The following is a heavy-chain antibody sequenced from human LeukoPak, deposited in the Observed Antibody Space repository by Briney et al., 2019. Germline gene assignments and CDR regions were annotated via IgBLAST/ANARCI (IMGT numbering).Heavy chain of an antibody. CDR3: AIAFYDSGNFRIDS. CDR2: INPNSGVT. J-gene: IGHJ4*02. D-gene: IGHD4-11*01. Sequence: ASVKVSCKAVGNSLIGQLLHWVRQAPGQGLEWVGWINPNSGVTNYARKFQGRVTVTRDMSINTAYMDLYGLTSDDTAIYYCAIAFYDSGNFRIDSWGQGSLVIV. CDR1: GNSLIGQL. V-gene: IGHV1-2*07.